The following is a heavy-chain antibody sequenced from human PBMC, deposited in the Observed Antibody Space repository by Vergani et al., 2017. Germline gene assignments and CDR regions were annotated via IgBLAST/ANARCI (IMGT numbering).Heavy chain of an antibody. D-gene: IGHD2-2*02. Sequence: QVQLVQSGAEVKKPGSSVKVSCKASGGTFSSYAISWVRQAPGQGLEWMGGIIPIFGTANYAQKFQGRVTITADESTSTAYMELSSLRSEDTAVYYCASITLGYCSSTSCYTRGGGFDCMDVWGKGTTVTVSS. J-gene: IGHJ6*03. CDR3: ASITLGYCSSTSCYTRGGGFDCMDV. CDR2: IIPIFGTA. V-gene: IGHV1-69*01. CDR1: GGTFSSYA.